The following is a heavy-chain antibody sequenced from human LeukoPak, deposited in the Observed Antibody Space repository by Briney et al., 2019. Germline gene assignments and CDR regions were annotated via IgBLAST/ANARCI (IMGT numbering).Heavy chain of an antibody. CDR3: ARDHYYGSGDDYYYYYGMDV. D-gene: IGHD3-10*01. V-gene: IGHV4-4*07. CDR1: GGSISSYY. Sequence: SETLSLTCTVSGGSISSYYWSWIRQPAGKGLEWIGRIYTSGSTNYNPSLKSRVTISVDTSKNQFSLKLSSVTAADTAVYYCARDHYYGSGDDYYYYYGMDVWGKGTTVTVSS. CDR2: IYTSGST. J-gene: IGHJ6*04.